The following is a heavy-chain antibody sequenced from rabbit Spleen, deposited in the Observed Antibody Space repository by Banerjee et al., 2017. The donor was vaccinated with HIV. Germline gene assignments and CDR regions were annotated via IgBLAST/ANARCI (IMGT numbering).Heavy chain of an antibody. J-gene: IGHJ6*01. CDR2: IYTGGSGHT. D-gene: IGHD4-1*01. V-gene: IGHV1S45*01. Sequence: QEQLEESGGDLVKPEGSLTLTCTASGFSFSSSYWICWVRQAPGKALEWIACIYTGGSGHTYYANWAKGRFTISKISTTTVTLQMTSLTVADTATYFCARDLDDVIGWNFGWWGPGTLVTVS. CDR3: ARDLDDVIGWNFGW. CDR1: GFSFSSSYW.